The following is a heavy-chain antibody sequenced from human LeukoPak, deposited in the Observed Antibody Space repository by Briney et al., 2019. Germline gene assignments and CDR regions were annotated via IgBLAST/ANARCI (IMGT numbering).Heavy chain of an antibody. Sequence: SETLSLTCTVSGGSISSSSYYWGWIRQPPGKGLEWIGSIYYSGSTYYNPSLKSRVTISVDTSKNQFSLKLSSVTAADTAVYYCARWWRYCTNGVCYRYNWFDPWGQGTLVTVSS. CDR2: IYYSGST. J-gene: IGHJ5*02. D-gene: IGHD2-8*01. V-gene: IGHV4-39*07. CDR1: GGSISSSSYY. CDR3: ARWWRYCTNGVCYRYNWFDP.